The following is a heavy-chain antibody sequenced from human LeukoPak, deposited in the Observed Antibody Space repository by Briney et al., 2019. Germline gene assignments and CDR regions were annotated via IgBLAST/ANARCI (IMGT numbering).Heavy chain of an antibody. CDR3: ARHGTVPHRFDY. CDR1: GGSMSSSCYY. Sequence: PSETLSLTCGVSGGSMSSSCYYWGWSRQPPGKGLEWIGSIYYSGSTCYNPSLKSRVTISVDSSKNQCSLKLSSVTAADTAVYYCARHGTVPHRFDYWGQGTLVTVSS. J-gene: IGHJ4*02. V-gene: IGHV4-39*01. CDR2: IYYSGST. D-gene: IGHD4-17*01.